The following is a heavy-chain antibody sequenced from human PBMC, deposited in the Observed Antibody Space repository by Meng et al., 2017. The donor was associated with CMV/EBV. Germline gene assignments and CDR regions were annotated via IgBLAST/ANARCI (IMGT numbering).Heavy chain of an antibody. Sequence: YLVECGGGLVQRGGSLRLSRAASGLPISNYWMSWVRQAPGKRLEWVANIKNDGSERYYVDSVKGRFSISRDNADNSLYLQMNNLRAEDTAVYYCRLGHYSQDWGQGTLVTVSS. CDR1: GLPISNYW. D-gene: IGHD4-17*01. CDR2: IKNDGSER. V-gene: IGHV3-7*02. J-gene: IGHJ4*02. CDR3: RLGHYSQD.